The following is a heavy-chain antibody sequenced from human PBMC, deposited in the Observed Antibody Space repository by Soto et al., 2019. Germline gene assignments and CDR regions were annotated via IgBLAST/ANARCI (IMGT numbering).Heavy chain of an antibody. CDR3: XXXXLYDDNGLEE. J-gene: IGHJ4*02. V-gene: IGHV3-33*01. CDR1: GFSFSSHG. CDR2: IGHNGVNS. Sequence: QLQLVESGGGVIQPGRSLRLSCAASGFSFSSHGMHWVRQAPGQGLEWVAVIGHNGVNSFYSXXVKGRFTISRDNSNXXXXXXXXXXXXXXXXXXXXXXXXLYDDNGLEEWGQGTLVTVTS. D-gene: IGHD4-17*01.